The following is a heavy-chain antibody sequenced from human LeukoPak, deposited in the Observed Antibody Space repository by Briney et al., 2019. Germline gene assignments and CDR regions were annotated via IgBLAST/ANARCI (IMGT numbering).Heavy chain of an antibody. D-gene: IGHD5-12*01. CDR1: GYTFTSYY. J-gene: IGHJ3*02. CDR2: INPSGGST. Sequence: GASVKVSCKASGYTFTSYYMHWVRQAPGQGLEWMGIINPSGGSTSYAQKFQGRVTMTRDTSTSTVYMELGSLRAEDMAVYYCARGPERYSGYEDDAFDIWGQGTMVTVSS. V-gene: IGHV1-46*01. CDR3: ARGPERYSGYEDDAFDI.